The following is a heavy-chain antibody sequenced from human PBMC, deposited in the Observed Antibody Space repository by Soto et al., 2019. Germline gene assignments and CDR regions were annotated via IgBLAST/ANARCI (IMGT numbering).Heavy chain of an antibody. Sequence: EVQLLESGGGLFQLGGSRGLSVTASESTFRTYAMSWAPRAQGKGLGGSQIFSSGGGAPYYADSVKGRSTISRDNSKNTLSLQMNSLRAEDTAVYYCTKANRYCSGANCFTFDYWGLGTLVTVSS. D-gene: IGHD2-15*01. V-gene: IGHV3-23*01. CDR1: ESTFRTYA. CDR3: TKANRYCSGANCFTFDY. CDR2: FSSGGGAP. J-gene: IGHJ4*02.